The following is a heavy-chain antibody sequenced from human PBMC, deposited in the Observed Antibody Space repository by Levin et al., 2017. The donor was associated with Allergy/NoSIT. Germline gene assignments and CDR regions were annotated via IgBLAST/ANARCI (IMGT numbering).Heavy chain of an antibody. CDR2: ISYDGSNK. Sequence: GGSLRLSCAASGFTFSSYGMHWVRQAPGKGLEWVAVISYDGSNKYYADSVKGRFTISRDNSKNTLYLQMNSLRAEDTAVYYCAKDWLIEYSSSSPFDYWGQGTLVTVSS. J-gene: IGHJ4*02. CDR3: AKDWLIEYSSSSPFDY. D-gene: IGHD6-6*01. V-gene: IGHV3-30*18. CDR1: GFTFSSYG.